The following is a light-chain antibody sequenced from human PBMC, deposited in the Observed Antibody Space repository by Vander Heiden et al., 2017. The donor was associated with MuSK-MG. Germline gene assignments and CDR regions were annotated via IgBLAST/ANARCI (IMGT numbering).Light chain of an antibody. CDR1: QSVSSY. CDR2: EAS. Sequence: EIVLTQSPATLSLSPGERATLSCRASQSVSSYLAWYQQKPGQVPRLLIYEASNRVTGITARFSGSGYATAVTPTISSLVPDDFAVYYCQQRFNGHPAWTFGQGTKVEIK. CDR3: QQRFNGHPAWT. V-gene: IGKV3-11*01. J-gene: IGKJ1*01.